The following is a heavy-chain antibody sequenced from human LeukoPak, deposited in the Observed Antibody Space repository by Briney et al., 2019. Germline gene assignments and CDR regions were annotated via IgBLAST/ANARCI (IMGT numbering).Heavy chain of an antibody. CDR1: GGSISSGSYY. V-gene: IGHV4-61*02. CDR3: ARDGTYYYDSSGYYDQYNWFDP. Sequence: SETLSLTCTVSGGSISSGSYYWSWIRQPAGKGLEWIGRLYTSGSTNYNPSLKSRVTISVDTSKNQFSLKLSSVTAADTAVYYCARDGTYYYDSSGYYDQYNWFDPWGQGTLVTVSS. D-gene: IGHD3-22*01. CDR2: LYTSGST. J-gene: IGHJ5*02.